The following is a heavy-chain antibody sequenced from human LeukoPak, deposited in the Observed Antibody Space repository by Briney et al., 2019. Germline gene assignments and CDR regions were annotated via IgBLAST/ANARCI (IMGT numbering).Heavy chain of an antibody. CDR2: IYYSGST. V-gene: IGHV4-59*01. CDR1: GGSISSYY. CDR3: ARFLVGWFDP. Sequence: SETLSLTCTVSGGSISSYYWSWIRQPPGRGLEWIGYIYYSGSTNYNPSLKSRVTISVDTSKNQFSLKLSSVTAADTAVYYCARFLVGWFDPWGQGTLVTVSS. J-gene: IGHJ5*02. D-gene: IGHD2-8*02.